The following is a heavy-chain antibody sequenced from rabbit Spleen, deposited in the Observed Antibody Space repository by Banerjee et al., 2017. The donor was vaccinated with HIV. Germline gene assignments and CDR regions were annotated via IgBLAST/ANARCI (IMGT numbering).Heavy chain of an antibody. V-gene: IGHV1S45*01. Sequence: QEQLEESGGGPVQPGGSLKLSCKASAFDFSSGGVSWVRQAPGKGLEWVACIVSGSSGSTYYASWAKGRFTISKTSTTVTLQMTSLTAADTATYFCVRDRANIGGDYGPYYFDLWGQGTLVTVS. CDR2: IVSGSSGST. CDR3: VRDRANIGGDYGPYYFDL. J-gene: IGHJ4*01. D-gene: IGHD2-1*01. CDR1: AFDFSSGG.